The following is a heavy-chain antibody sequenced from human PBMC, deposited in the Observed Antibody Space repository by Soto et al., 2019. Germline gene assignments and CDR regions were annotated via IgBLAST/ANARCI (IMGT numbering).Heavy chain of an antibody. D-gene: IGHD1-7*01. CDR3: ARGQGKLAPRATFDY. CDR1: GFSVSSNY. CDR2: FYTGGTT. J-gene: IGHJ4*02. Sequence: GGSLRLSCAASGFSVSSNYMSWVRQAPGKGLEWVSVFYTGGTTSYADSVKGRFTISRDNPKNTLYLQMNSLRADDTAVYFCARGQGKLAPRATFDYWGLGTLVTLSS. V-gene: IGHV3-53*01.